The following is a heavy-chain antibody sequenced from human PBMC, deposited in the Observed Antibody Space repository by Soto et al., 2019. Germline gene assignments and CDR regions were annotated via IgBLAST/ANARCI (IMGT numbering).Heavy chain of an antibody. J-gene: IGHJ4*02. CDR2: ISYDGSNK. CDR3: AKDRLRICSGGSCRTYYFDY. CDR1: GFTFSSYG. V-gene: IGHV3-30*18. Sequence: RGSLRLSCAASGFTFSSYGMHWVRQAPGKGLEWVAVISYDGSNKYYADSVKGRFTISRDNSKNTLYLQMNSLRAEDTAVYYCAKDRLRICSGGSCRTYYFDYWGQGTLVTVSS. D-gene: IGHD2-15*01.